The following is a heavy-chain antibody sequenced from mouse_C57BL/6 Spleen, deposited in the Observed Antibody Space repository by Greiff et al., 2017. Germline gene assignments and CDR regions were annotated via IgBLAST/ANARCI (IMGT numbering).Heavy chain of an antibody. CDR2: IYPRSGNT. V-gene: IGHV1-81*01. J-gene: IGHJ3*01. D-gene: IGHD2-3*01. CDR3: SKRGDDGLFAY. CDR1: GYTFTSYG. Sequence: VQLQESGAELARPGASVKLSCKASGYTFTSYGISWVKQRTGQGLEWIGEIYPRSGNTYYNEKFKGKATLTADKSSSTAYMELRSLTSEDSAVYFCSKRGDDGLFAYWGQGTLVTVSA.